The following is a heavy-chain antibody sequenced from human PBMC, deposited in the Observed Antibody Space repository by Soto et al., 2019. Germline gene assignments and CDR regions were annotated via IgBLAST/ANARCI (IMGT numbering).Heavy chain of an antibody. V-gene: IGHV4-30-2*01. Sequence: SETLSLTCAVSGGSISSGGYSWGWIRQPPGKGLEWIGYIYHSVSTYYNPSLKSRVTISVDRSKNQFSLRLSSVTAADTAVYYCARVHDYWGQGTLVTVSS. J-gene: IGHJ4*02. CDR3: ARVHDY. CDR2: IYHSVST. CDR1: GGSISSGGYS.